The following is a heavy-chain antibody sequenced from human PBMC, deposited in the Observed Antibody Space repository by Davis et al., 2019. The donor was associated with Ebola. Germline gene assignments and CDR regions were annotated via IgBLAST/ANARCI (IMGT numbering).Heavy chain of an antibody. V-gene: IGHV3-7*03. CDR3: ARVDRGVYSYYGMDV. D-gene: IGHD3-10*01. Sequence: ESLKISCAASGFTFSSYWMSWVRQAPGKGLEWVANIKQDGSEKYYVDSVKGRFAISRDNAKNSLYLQMNSLRAEDTAVYYCARVDRGVYSYYGMDVWGQGTTVTVSS. CDR1: GFTFSSYW. CDR2: IKQDGSEK. J-gene: IGHJ6*02.